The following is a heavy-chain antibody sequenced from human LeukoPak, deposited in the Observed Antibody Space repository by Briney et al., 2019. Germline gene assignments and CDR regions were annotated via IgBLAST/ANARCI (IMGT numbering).Heavy chain of an antibody. J-gene: IGHJ3*02. CDR3: ARHLDPTDAFDI. V-gene: IGHV1-18*01. CDR1: GYTFTSYG. Sequence: GASVKVSCKAVGYTFTSYGISWVRQAPGQGLGWVGWISDYNGNTTYAQKLQGRVNMTTDTSTSTAYMELRSLRSDDTAVYYCARHLDPTDAFDIWGQGTMVTVSS. CDR2: ISDYNGNT. D-gene: IGHD2-2*03.